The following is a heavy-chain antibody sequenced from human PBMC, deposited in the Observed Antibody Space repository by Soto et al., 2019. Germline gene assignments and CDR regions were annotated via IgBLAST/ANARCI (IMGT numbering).Heavy chain of an antibody. CDR2: IYYSGST. J-gene: IGHJ4*02. V-gene: IGHV4-61*01. CDR3: ARGVVEMPTIIN. Sequence: PSETLSLTCTVSGGSVSSGSYYWSWIRQPPGKGLEWIGYIYYSGSTNYNPSLKSRVTISVDTSKNQFSLKLSSVTAADTAVYYCARGVVEMPTIINWGQGTLVTVSS. D-gene: IGHD2-15*01. CDR1: GGSVSSGSYY.